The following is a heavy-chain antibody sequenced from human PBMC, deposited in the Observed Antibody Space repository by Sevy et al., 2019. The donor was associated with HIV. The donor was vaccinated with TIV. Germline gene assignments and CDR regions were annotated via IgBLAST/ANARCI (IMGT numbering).Heavy chain of an antibody. CDR3: AGRPRSGGYYYCMDV. CDR1: GASISGSY. Sequence: SETLSLTCSVSGASISGSYWSWIRQPPGKGLEWIGYIYYSGSANYNPSLKTRTSISVDTSKNQFSLSLTSMTAADTAVYYGAGRPRSGGYYYCMDVWGKGTTVTVSS. D-gene: IGHD3-10*01. J-gene: IGHJ6*03. CDR2: IYYSGSA. V-gene: IGHV4-59*08.